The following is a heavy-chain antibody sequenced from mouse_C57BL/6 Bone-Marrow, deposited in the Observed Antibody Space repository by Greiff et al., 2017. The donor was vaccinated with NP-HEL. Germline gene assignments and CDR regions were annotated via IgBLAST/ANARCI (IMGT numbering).Heavy chain of an antibody. CDR3: ARWIYGNYGYFDV. D-gene: IGHD2-1*01. Sequence: EVKLVESEGGLVQPGSSMKLSCTASGFTFSDYYMAWVRQVPEKGLEWVANINYDGSSTYYLDSLKSRFIISRDNAKNILYLQMSSLKSEDTATYDCARWIYGNYGYFDVWGTGTTVTVSS. J-gene: IGHJ1*03. CDR1: GFTFSDYY. V-gene: IGHV5-16*01. CDR2: INYDGSST.